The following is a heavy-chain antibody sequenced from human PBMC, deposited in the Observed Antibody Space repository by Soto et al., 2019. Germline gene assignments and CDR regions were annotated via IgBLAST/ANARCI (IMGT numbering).Heavy chain of an antibody. V-gene: IGHV4-34*01. D-gene: IGHD1-7*01. Sequence: SETLSLTCAVYGGSFSGYYWSWIRQPPGKGLEWIGEINHSGSTNYNPSLKSRVTISVDTSKNQFSLKLSSVTAADTAVYYCARMYVRDYNWNFGPNYYYYGMDVWGQGTTVTVSS. CDR1: GGSFSGYY. J-gene: IGHJ6*02. CDR2: INHSGST. CDR3: ARMYVRDYNWNFGPNYYYYGMDV.